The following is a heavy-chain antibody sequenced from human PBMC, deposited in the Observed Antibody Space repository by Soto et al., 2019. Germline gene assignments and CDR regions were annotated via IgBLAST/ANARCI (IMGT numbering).Heavy chain of an antibody. Sequence: GGSLRLSCTASGFTFDDFGMSWVRQVPGKGLEWVSVIYSGGSTYYADSVKGRFTISRDNSKNTLYLQMNSLRAEDTAVYYCARARNYYDSSGYYAGEYYFDYWGQGTLVTVSS. CDR3: ARARNYYDSSGYYAGEYYFDY. V-gene: IGHV3-66*01. CDR1: GFTFDDFG. J-gene: IGHJ4*02. CDR2: IYSGGST. D-gene: IGHD3-22*01.